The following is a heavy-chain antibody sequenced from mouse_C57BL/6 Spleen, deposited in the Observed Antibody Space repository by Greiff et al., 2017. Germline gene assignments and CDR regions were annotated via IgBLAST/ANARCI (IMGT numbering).Heavy chain of an antibody. D-gene: IGHD2-4*01. CDR1: GYTFTSYW. CDR3: ARGGGLYYDYPPSVYYAMDY. Sequence: QVQLQQSGAELAKPGASVKLSCKASGYTFTSYWMHWVKQRPGQGLEWIGYINPSSGYTKYNQKFKDKATLTADKSSSTAYMQLSSLTYEDSAVYYCARGGGLYYDYPPSVYYAMDYWGQGTSVTVSS. J-gene: IGHJ4*01. V-gene: IGHV1-7*01. CDR2: INPSSGYT.